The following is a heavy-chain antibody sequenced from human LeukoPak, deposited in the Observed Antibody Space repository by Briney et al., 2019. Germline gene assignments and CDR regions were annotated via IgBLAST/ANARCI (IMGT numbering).Heavy chain of an antibody. J-gene: IGHJ4*02. D-gene: IGHD3-3*01. CDR1: GGSFSGYY. Sequence: SETLSLTCAVYGGSFSGYYWSWIRQPPGKGLEWIGEINHSGSTNYNPSLKSRVTISVDTSKNQLFLKLSSVTAADTAVYYCARYYDFWSGYLDYWGQGTLVTVSS. CDR3: ARYYDFWSGYLDY. V-gene: IGHV4-34*01. CDR2: INHSGST.